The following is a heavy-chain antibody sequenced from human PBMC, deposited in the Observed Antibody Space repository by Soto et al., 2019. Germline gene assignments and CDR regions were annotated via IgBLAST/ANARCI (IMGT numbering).Heavy chain of an antibody. D-gene: IGHD3-22*01. V-gene: IGHV4-59*13. J-gene: IGHJ5*02. CDR3: ARVDRNWFDP. Sequence: PSETLSLTCTVSGGSIYAYYWSWIRQPPGKGLEWIGYIYYSGNTIYNPSLKSRVTISVDMSKNQFSLKLSSVTAADTAVYYCARVDRNWFDPWGQGTLVTVSS. CDR2: IYYSGNT. CDR1: GGSIYAYY.